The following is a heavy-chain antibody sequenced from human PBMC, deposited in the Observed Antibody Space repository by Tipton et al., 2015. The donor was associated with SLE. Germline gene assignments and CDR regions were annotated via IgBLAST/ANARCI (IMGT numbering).Heavy chain of an antibody. J-gene: IGHJ3*02. CDR1: GYSISSGYY. Sequence: TLSLTCAVSGYSISSGYYWGWIRQPPGKGLEWIGSIYHSGSTYYNPSLKSRVTISVDTSKNQFSLKLSSVTAADTAVYYCARKEWAFDIWGQGTMVTVSS. CDR3: ARKEWAFDI. V-gene: IGHV4-38-2*01. D-gene: IGHD2-8*01. CDR2: IYHSGST.